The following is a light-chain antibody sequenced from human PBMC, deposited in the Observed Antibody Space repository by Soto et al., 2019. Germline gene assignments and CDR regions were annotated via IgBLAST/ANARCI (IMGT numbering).Light chain of an antibody. CDR3: QQYGSSPWT. Sequence: EIVLTHSPGTPSLSPWEIATLSCRASQSVSYYLAWYQQKPGQAPRLLIYDASSRATGVPDRFSGSGSGTDFTLTISRLEPEDFAVYYCQQYGSSPWTFGQGTKVDIK. CDR1: QSVSYY. J-gene: IGKJ1*01. V-gene: IGKV3-20*01. CDR2: DAS.